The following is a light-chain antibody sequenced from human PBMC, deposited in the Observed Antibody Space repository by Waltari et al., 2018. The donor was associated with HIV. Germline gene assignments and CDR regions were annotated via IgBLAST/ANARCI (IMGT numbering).Light chain of an antibody. CDR3: QVWDSTSDHLWV. Sequence: SYVLTQSPSVSVAPGQTPRITCWGNTIGPKSVHWYRQKPGQAPVMVVYDDSDRPSGIPERFSGSNSGNAATLTISKVEVGDEADYFCQVWDSTSDHLWVFGGGSRLTVL. V-gene: IGLV3-21*02. J-gene: IGLJ3*02. CDR1: TIGPKS. CDR2: DDS.